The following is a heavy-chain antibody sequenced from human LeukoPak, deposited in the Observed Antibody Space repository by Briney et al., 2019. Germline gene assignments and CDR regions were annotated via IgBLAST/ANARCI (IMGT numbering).Heavy chain of an antibody. V-gene: IGHV3-21*01. CDR2: ISSSSSYI. D-gene: IGHD3-3*01. CDR3: AREDYDFWSGYPIYKSYYGMDV. J-gene: IGHJ6*02. Sequence: GGSLRLSCAASGFTFSSYRMNWVRQAPGKGLEWVSSISSSSSYIYYADSVKGRFTISRDNAKNSLYLQMNSLRAEDTAVYYCAREDYDFWSGYPIYKSYYGMDVWGQGTTVTVSS. CDR1: GFTFSSYR.